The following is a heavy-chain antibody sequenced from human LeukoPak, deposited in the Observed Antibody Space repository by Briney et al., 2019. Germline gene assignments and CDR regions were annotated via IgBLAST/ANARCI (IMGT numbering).Heavy chain of an antibody. CDR1: GFTFSSYE. V-gene: IGHV3-48*03. CDR3: ARREYCSGGNCKGFDP. J-gene: IGHJ5*02. CDR2: ISSSGSTI. D-gene: IGHD2-15*01. Sequence: GGSLRLSCAASGFTFSSYEMNWVRQALGKGLEWVSYISSSGSTIYYADSVKGRFTISRDNAKNSLYLQMNSLRAEDTAVYYCARREYCSGGNCKGFDPWGQGTLVTVSS.